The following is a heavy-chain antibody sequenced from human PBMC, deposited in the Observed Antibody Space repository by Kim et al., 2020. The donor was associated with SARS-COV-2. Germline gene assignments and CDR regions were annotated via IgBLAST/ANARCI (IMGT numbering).Heavy chain of an antibody. J-gene: IGHJ6*02. V-gene: IGHV3-33*01. CDR1: GFTFSSYG. CDR3: AREGSEGYGSGSPSPLYYYYYGMDV. D-gene: IGHD3-10*01. Sequence: GGSLRLSCAASGFTFSSYGMHWVRQAPGKGLEWVAVIWYDGSNKYYADSVKGRFTISRDNSKNTLYLQMNSLRAEDTAVYYCAREGSEGYGSGSPSPLYYYYYGMDVWGQGTTVTVSS. CDR2: IWYDGSNK.